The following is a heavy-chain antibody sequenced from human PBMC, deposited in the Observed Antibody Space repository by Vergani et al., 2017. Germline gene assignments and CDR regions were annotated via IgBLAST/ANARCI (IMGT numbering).Heavy chain of an antibody. Sequence: QVQLVESGGGVVQPGGSLRLSCAASGFTFSSYGMHWVRQAPGKGLEWVAFIRYDGSNKYYADSVKGRFTISRDNSKNTLYLQMNSLRAEDTAVYYCARKGVGYYDRSGYYGGAFDIWGQGTMVTVSS. CDR1: GFTFSSYG. V-gene: IGHV3-30*02. CDR3: ARKGVGYYDRSGYYGGAFDI. D-gene: IGHD3-22*01. CDR2: IRYDGSNK. J-gene: IGHJ3*02.